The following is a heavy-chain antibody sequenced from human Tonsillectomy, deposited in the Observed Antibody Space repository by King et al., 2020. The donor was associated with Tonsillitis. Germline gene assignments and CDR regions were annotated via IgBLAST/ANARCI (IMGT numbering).Heavy chain of an antibody. V-gene: IGHV3-23*04. J-gene: IGHJ4*02. CDR2: MSGSEGRT. CDR1: GFTFSSYA. Sequence: VQLVESGGGLVQPGGSLRLSCAASGFTFSSYAMSWVRQAPGKGREWVSGMSGSEGRTYYEDAVKGRFTISRDNSKNTLYLQMNSLRAEDTAVYYCAKDEWDTVMVSLDYWGQGTLVTVSS. CDR3: AKDEWDTVMVSLDY. D-gene: IGHD5-18*01.